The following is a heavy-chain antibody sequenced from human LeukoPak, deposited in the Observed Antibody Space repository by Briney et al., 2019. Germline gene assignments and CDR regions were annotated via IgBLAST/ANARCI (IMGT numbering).Heavy chain of an antibody. J-gene: IGHJ4*02. CDR1: GFPFSDYY. V-gene: IGHV3-11*05. CDR3: ARGGRTIAAAY. D-gene: IGHD6-6*01. Sequence: GSPRLSCAASGFPFSDYYTSWIRQAPGKGLEWVAYISTSSSSTDSADSVRGRFTISRDNAKNTLSLQMDSLRAEDTAVYYCARGGRTIAAAYWGQANRVSVSS. CDR2: ISTSSSST.